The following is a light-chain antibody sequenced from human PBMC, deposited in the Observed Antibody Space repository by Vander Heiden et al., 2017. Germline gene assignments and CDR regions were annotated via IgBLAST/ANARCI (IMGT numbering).Light chain of an antibody. V-gene: IGLV2-14*01. CDR2: DVS. Sequence: QSALTQPAPVSGSPGQSITIYCAGTSSDVGGYHYVTWYQPHPGKAPKLLIYDVSNRPSGVSNRYSGSKSGNTASLTISELQVEDEADYYCSSYTSSSTLRVFGGGTKLTVL. CDR3: SSYTSSSTLRV. CDR1: SSDVGGYHY. J-gene: IGLJ2*01.